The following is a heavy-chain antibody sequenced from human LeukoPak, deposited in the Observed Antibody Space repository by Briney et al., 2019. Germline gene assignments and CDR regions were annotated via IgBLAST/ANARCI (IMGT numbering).Heavy chain of an antibody. V-gene: IGHV4-30-2*01. CDR2: IYPSGGT. J-gene: IGHJ5*02. CDR3: ARGRLRGDHGGLAFDP. CDR1: GGSIASGGFS. Sequence: TSETLSLTCAVSGGSIASGGFSWNWIRQPPGKGLEWIGYIYPSGGTYYNPSLKSRLTISIDKSKNQFSLRLNSVIAADTAVYFCARGRLRGDHGGLAFDPWAREPWSPSPQ. D-gene: IGHD4-17*01.